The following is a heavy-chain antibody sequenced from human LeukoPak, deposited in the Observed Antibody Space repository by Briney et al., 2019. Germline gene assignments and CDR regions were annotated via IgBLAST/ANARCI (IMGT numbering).Heavy chain of an antibody. D-gene: IGHD2-2*01. CDR3: AKDSDCSSTSCYPDC. CDR2: ISWDGGST. V-gene: IGHV3-43D*03. Sequence: GGSLRLSCAASGFTFDDYAMHWVRQAPGKGLEWVSLISWDGGSTYYADSVKGRFTISRDNSKNSLYLQMNSLRAEDTALYYCAKDSDCSSTSCYPDCWGQGTLVTVSS. CDR1: GFTFDDYA. J-gene: IGHJ4*02.